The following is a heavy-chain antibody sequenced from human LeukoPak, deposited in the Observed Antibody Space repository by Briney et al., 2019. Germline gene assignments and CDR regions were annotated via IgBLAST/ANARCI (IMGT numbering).Heavy chain of an antibody. CDR1: GFTFSSYA. Sequence: LGGSLRLSCAASGFTFSSYAMSWVRQAPGKGLEWVSAISGSGGSTYYADSVKGRFTISRDNSKNTLYLQMNSLRAEDTAVYYCAKDRRRYCSSTSCTGYFDYWGQGTLVTVSS. V-gene: IGHV3-23*01. CDR2: ISGSGGST. J-gene: IGHJ4*02. CDR3: AKDRRRYCSSTSCTGYFDY. D-gene: IGHD2-2*01.